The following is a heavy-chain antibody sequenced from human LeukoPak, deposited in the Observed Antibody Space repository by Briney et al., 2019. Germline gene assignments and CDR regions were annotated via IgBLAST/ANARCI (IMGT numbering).Heavy chain of an antibody. V-gene: IGHV4-59*01. CDR3: ARVGYCSGGSCYSGKWGYLDY. Sequence: SETLSLTCTVSGGSISSYYWSWIRQPPGKGLEWIGYIYYSGSTNYNPSLKSRVTISVDTSKNQFSLKLSSVTAADTAVYYCARVGYCSGGSCYSGKWGYLDYWGQGTLVTVSS. D-gene: IGHD2-15*01. CDR1: GGSISSYY. J-gene: IGHJ4*02. CDR2: IYYSGST.